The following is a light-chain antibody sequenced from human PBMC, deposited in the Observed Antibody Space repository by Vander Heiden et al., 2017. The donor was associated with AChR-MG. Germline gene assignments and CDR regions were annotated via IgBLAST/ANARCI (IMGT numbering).Light chain of an antibody. J-gene: IGLJ3*02. CDR3: QSYDNGLSGWV. V-gene: IGLV1-40*01. CDR1: NYSIGAGYG. Sequence: GNNYSIGAGYGVNGYRHPPGAAPRVLIFSGGGRHSGGPERFSGSKSGTSASLAITGLQAEDEAVYYCQSYDNGLSGWVFGGGTKVTVL. CDR2: SGG.